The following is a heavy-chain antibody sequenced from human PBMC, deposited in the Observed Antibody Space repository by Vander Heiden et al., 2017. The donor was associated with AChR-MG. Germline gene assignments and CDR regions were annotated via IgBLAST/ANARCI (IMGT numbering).Heavy chain of an antibody. J-gene: IGHJ6*02. CDR1: GFTVSSNY. CDR2: IYSGGST. Sequence: EAQLVETGGGLIQHGGSLRLSCAASGFTVSSNYMGWVRQAPGRGLEWVSVIYSGGSTYYADSVKGRFTISRDNSKNTLYLQMNSLRAEDTAVYYCARLLGIFGGMDVWGQGTTVTVSS. D-gene: IGHD7-27*01. CDR3: ARLLGIFGGMDV. V-gene: IGHV3-53*02.